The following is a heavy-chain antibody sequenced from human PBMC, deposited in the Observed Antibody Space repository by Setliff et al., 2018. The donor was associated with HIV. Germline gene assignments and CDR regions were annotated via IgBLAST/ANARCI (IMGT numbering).Heavy chain of an antibody. J-gene: IGHJ3*02. CDR2: IIPNVGVV. CDR3: AMSMTTYPVSRAFDI. V-gene: IGHV1-69*04. Sequence: SVKVSCKASGGSFSSYAISWVRQAPGQGLEWLGNIIPNVGVVYYAQKFQGRVTITADESTSTAYMELSSLRSEDAAVYYCAMSMTTYPVSRAFDIWGQGTMVTVSS. D-gene: IGHD4-4*01. CDR1: GGSFSSYA.